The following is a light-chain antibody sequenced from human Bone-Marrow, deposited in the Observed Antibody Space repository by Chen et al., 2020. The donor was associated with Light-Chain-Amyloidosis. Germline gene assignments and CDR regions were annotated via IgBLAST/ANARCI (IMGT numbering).Light chain of an antibody. J-gene: IGKJ1*01. Sequence: EIVMTQSPATLSVSPGERVTLSCRASQSINNKLAWYQQKPGQAPWRLIYGASTRSTGIPARFSGSGSGTEFTLTISSMQPEDFAVYYCQQYDNWKTFGQGTNVEIK. CDR2: GAS. CDR1: QSINNK. CDR3: QQYDNWKT. V-gene: IGKV3-15*01.